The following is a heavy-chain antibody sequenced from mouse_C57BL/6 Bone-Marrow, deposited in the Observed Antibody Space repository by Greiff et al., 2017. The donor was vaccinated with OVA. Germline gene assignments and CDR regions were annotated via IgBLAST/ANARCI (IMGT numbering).Heavy chain of an antibody. V-gene: IGHV1-64*01. CDR1: GYTFTSYW. Sequence: QVQLKQPGAELVKPGASVKLSCKASGYTFTSYWMHWVKQRPGQGLEWIGMIHPNSGSTNYNEKFKSKATLTVDKSSSTAYMQLSSLTSEDSAVYYCARSGTGGWFAYWGQGTLVTVSA. CDR3: ARSGTGGWFAY. J-gene: IGHJ3*01. CDR2: IHPNSGST. D-gene: IGHD4-1*01.